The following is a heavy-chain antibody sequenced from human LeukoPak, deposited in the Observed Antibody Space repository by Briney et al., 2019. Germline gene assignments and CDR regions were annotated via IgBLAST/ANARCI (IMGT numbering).Heavy chain of an antibody. D-gene: IGHD5-18*01. J-gene: IGHJ4*02. CDR3: AKSPTVGYSYGYFDY. V-gene: IGHV3-23*01. CDR2: ISGSGGST. CDR1: GFTFSSYA. Sequence: GGSLRLSCAASGFTFSSYAMSWVRQAPGKGLEWVSAISGSGGSTYYADSVKGRFTISRDNSKNTLYLQMNSLRAEDTAVYYCAKSPTVGYSYGYFDYWGQGTLVTVSS.